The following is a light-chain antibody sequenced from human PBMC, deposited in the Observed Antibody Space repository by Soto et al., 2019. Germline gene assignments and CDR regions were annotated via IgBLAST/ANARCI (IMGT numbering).Light chain of an antibody. CDR1: KRVTKK. CDR3: QQFNNWPHT. CDR2: VAS. V-gene: IGKV3-15*01. J-gene: IGKJ2*01. Sequence: EIVLTQSPATLPVSQGERATLSCRAVKRVTKKLGWYQQKPGQAPRLLIYVASYRATGIPARFSGSGSGTEYTLTISNLQAEDFAVYYCQQFNNWPHTFGQGTRLEIK.